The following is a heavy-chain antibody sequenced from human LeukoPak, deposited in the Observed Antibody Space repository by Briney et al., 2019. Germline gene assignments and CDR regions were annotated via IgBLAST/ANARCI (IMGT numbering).Heavy chain of an antibody. CDR2: TSFDGGKN. Sequence: GRSLRLSCAASGFIFRSYAMNWVRQAPSKGLEWVAGTSFDGGKNFYVDSVKGRFTISRDNSNNTVYLQMNSLRPEDTAVYYCARALTMFRGVPNLDSWGQGTLVTVSS. V-gene: IGHV3-30*04. CDR1: GFIFRSYA. D-gene: IGHD3-10*01. J-gene: IGHJ4*02. CDR3: ARALTMFRGVPNLDS.